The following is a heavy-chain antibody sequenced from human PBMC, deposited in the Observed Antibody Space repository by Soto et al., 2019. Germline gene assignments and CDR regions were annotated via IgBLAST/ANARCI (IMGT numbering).Heavy chain of an antibody. CDR1: GYSIRSGYY. CDR3: ARDNCGGDCHFDY. V-gene: IGHV4-38-2*02. J-gene: IGHJ4*02. CDR2: FSHSGTT. D-gene: IGHD2-21*02. Sequence: PSETLSLTCDVSGYSIRSGYYLGWIRQPPGKGLEWIGSFSHSGTTFYNPSLKSRVTISLHTSRNQFSLKLTSMTATDTAVYFCARDNCGGDCHFDYWGQGTLVTVSS.